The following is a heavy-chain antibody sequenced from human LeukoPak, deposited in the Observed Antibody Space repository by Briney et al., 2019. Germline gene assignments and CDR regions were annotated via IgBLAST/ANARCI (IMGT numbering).Heavy chain of an antibody. Sequence: GGSLRLSCAASGFTFGDYGMHWVRQAPGKGLEWVAFIRYDASNKYYGDSVKGRFTVSRDNVKNTLYLQMNSLRTEDTAVYYCAKDFSSSSLGSWYFDLWGRGALVTVYS. CDR3: AKDFSSSSLGSWYFDL. J-gene: IGHJ2*01. CDR2: IRYDASNK. CDR1: GFTFGDYG. D-gene: IGHD6-13*01. V-gene: IGHV3-30*02.